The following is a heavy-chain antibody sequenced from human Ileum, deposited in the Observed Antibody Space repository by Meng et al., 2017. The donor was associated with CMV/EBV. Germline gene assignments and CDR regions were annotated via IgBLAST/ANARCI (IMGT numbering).Heavy chain of an antibody. D-gene: IGHD6-19*01. V-gene: IGHV4-31*03. CDR1: GGSISSGGYY. J-gene: IGHJ4*02. Sequence: QVQLQESGPGLVKPSQTLSLTCSVSGGSISSGGYYWSWIRQHPGKGLEWIAYIYYNGNTYYNPSLRNRVTISLDTSKNHFSLNLSSVTAADTAVYYCTRVRSSGSYFDSWGQGTLVTVSS. CDR2: IYYNGNT. CDR3: TRVRSSGSYFDS.